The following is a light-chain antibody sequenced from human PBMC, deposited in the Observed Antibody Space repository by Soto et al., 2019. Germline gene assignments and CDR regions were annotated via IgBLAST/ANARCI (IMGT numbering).Light chain of an antibody. CDR2: YDS. CDR1: NIGSKS. J-gene: IGLJ2*01. Sequence: SYELTQPPSVSVAPGKTARITCGGNNIGSKSVHWYQQKPGQAPVLVIYYDSDRPSGIPERFSGSNSGNTATLTISRVEAGDEADYYRQVWDSSSDHPFVVFGGGPKLTVL. CDR3: QVWDSSSDHPFVV. V-gene: IGLV3-21*04.